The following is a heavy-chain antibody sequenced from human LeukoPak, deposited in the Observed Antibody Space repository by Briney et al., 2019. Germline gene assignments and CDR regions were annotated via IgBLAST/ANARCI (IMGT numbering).Heavy chain of an antibody. D-gene: IGHD1-26*01. Sequence: GGSLRLSCAASGFTFSSYNMNWVRQAPGKGLEWVSYLSSSGTIYSADSVKGRFTISRDNAKTSLYLQMKSLRDEDTAVYYCARSGLVGATTGYFDYWGQGTLVTVSS. CDR2: LSSSGTI. CDR3: ARSGLVGATTGYFDY. CDR1: GFTFSSYN. J-gene: IGHJ4*02. V-gene: IGHV3-48*02.